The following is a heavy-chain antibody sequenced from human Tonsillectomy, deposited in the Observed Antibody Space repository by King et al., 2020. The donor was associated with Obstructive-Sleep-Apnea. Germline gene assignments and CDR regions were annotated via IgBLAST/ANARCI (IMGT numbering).Heavy chain of an antibody. CDR2: ISGSGGST. Sequence: QLVQYGGGLVQPGGSLRLSCAASGFTFSSYAMSWVRQAPGKGLEWVSAISGSGGSTYYADSVKGRFTISRDNSKNTLYLQMNSLRAEDTAVYYCARPRESEYYDYVWGSYRPDAFDIWGQGTMVTVSS. CDR3: ARPRESEYYDYVWGSYRPDAFDI. CDR1: GFTFSSYA. J-gene: IGHJ3*02. V-gene: IGHV3-23*04. D-gene: IGHD3-16*02.